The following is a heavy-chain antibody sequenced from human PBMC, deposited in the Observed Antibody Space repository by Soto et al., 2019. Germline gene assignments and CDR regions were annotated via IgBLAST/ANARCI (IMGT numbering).Heavy chain of an antibody. CDR3: SRGGGGGLFDL. V-gene: IGHV3-11*06. D-gene: IGHD2-21*01. Sequence: VQLVESGGGLVKPGESLRLSCEASGASFTNAWMNWVRQAPGKGLEFVSYISPKGTYRTYADSVKGRFTISRDNAKNSLYLQVNSLRAEDTAVYYCSRGGGGGLFDLWGQGTFVTVSS. CDR1: GASFTNAW. J-gene: IGHJ5*02. CDR2: ISPKGTYR.